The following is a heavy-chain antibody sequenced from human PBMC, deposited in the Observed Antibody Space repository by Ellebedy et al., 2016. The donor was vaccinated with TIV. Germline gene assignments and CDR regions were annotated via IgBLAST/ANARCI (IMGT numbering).Heavy chain of an antibody. D-gene: IGHD6-19*01. J-gene: IGHJ4*02. Sequence: GESLKISCAASGFTFSNAWMNWVRQAPGKGLEWVGRIKSKTDGGTTDYAAPVKGRFTISRDDSKNTLYLQMNSLKTEDTAVYYCTTDLYGRAVAGFPVDYWGQGTLVTVSS. CDR2: IKSKTDGGTT. V-gene: IGHV3-15*07. CDR1: GFTFSNAW. CDR3: TTDLYGRAVAGFPVDY.